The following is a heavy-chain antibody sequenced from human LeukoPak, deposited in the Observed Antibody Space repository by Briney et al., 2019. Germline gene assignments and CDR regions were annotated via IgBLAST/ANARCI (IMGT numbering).Heavy chain of an antibody. J-gene: IGHJ5*02. CDR3: SRGRRYYDSSGYQVSVWFDA. CDR1: GGSFSVYY. CDR2: INHSGST. Sequence: KASETLSLTCAVYGGSFSVYYWSWIRQPPGKGLEWIGEINHSGSTNYNPSLKSRVTISVDTSKNQFSLNLSSATTADPAVYYCSRGRRYYDSSGYQVSVWFDAWGQGSLVTVYS. D-gene: IGHD3-22*01. V-gene: IGHV4-34*01.